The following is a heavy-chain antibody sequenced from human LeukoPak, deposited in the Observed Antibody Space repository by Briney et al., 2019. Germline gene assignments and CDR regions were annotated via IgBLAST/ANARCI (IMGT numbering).Heavy chain of an antibody. CDR1: GGSISNYY. Sequence: PSETLSLTCTVSGGSISNYYWSWIRQPPGKGLEWVGYIHYSGTTNYNPSLKSRVTISLDTSRNQFSLKLRSVTTADTAVYYCARRRVYSGSGEFDFWGQGTLVTVSS. D-gene: IGHD5-12*01. CDR2: IHYSGTT. J-gene: IGHJ4*02. V-gene: IGHV4-59*01. CDR3: ARRRVYSGSGEFDF.